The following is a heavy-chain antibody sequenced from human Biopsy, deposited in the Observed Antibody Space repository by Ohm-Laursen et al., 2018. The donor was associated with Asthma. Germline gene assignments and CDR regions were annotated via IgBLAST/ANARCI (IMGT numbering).Heavy chain of an antibody. CDR2: IFFDGSNK. CDR1: GFSFSNYG. CDR3: ARGRTWGRSYYFDY. V-gene: IGHV3-33*08. Sequence: SLRLSCTASGFSFSNYGMHWVRQAPGKGLEWVAGIFFDGSNKYYADSVKGRFTISRDNSKDSLYLQVNSLRGDDTAVYYCARGRTWGRSYYFDYWGQGTLVTVSS. J-gene: IGHJ4*02. D-gene: IGHD6-6*01.